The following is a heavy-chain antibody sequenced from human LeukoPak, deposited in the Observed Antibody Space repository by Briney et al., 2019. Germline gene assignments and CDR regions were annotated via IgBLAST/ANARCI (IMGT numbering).Heavy chain of an antibody. J-gene: IGHJ6*02. CDR2: INHSGST. CDR3: ARDDYGGNSGVSYYYGMDV. V-gene: IGHV4-34*01. CDR1: GGSFSGYY. Sequence: SETLSLTCAVYGGSFSGYYWSWIRQPPGKGLEWIGEINHSGSTNYNPSLKSRVTISVDTSKNQFSLKLSSVTAADTAVYYCARDDYGGNSGVSYYYGMDVWGQGTTVTVSS. D-gene: IGHD4-23*01.